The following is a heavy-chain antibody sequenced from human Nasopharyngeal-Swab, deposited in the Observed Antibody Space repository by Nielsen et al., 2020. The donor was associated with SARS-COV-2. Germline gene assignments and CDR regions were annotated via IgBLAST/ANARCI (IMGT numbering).Heavy chain of an antibody. CDR2: VSPRNGST. CDR3: ATGGLDY. J-gene: IGHJ4*02. CDR1: GYSFPDYY. V-gene: IGHV1-46*04. D-gene: IGHD3-10*01. Sequence: ASVKVSCKASGYSFPDYYMHWVRQAPGQGLEWMGLVSPRNGSTSYAQKLQGRVTITSDTSTRTVYMALSSLTSKDTAVYYCATGGLDYGGQGTLVTVSS.